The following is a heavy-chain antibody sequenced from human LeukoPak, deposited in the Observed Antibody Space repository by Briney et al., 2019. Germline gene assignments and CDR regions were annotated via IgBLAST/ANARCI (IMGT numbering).Heavy chain of an antibody. CDR2: ISSSSSYI. Sequence: PGGSLRLSCAASGFTFSNNALSWVRQAPGKGLEWVSSISSSSSYIYYADLEKGCITISRDNAKNSLYLKMNILRAEDTAVYYCARDVFRRPDQPLLYGNYFDYWGQRTLVTVSS. V-gene: IGHV3-21*01. D-gene: IGHD2-2*02. CDR3: ARDVFRRPDQPLLYGNYFDY. J-gene: IGHJ4*02. CDR1: GFTFSNNA.